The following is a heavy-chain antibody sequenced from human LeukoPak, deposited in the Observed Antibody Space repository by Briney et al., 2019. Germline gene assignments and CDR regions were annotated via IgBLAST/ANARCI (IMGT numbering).Heavy chain of an antibody. Sequence: GASVKVSCKASGYTFIGYYMHWVRQAPGQGLEWMGGIIPIFGTANYAQKFQGRVTITTDESTSTAYMELSSLRSEDTAVYYCAFVFGVWNWFDPWGQGTLVTVSS. J-gene: IGHJ5*02. CDR2: IIPIFGTA. V-gene: IGHV1-69*05. CDR1: GYTFIGYY. D-gene: IGHD3-3*01. CDR3: AFVFGVWNWFDP.